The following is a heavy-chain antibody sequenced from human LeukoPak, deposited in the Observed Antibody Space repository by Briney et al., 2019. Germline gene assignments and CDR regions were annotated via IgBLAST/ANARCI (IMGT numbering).Heavy chain of an antibody. V-gene: IGHV3-48*03. D-gene: IGHD3-10*02. Sequence: PGGSLRRSGAASGFTFSSYEMNWLRQAPGKGLEGVSYISSSGSTIYYADSVKGRFTISRDNAKNSLYLQMNSLRAEDTAVYYCAELGITMIGGVWGKGTTVTISS. CDR2: ISSSGSTI. J-gene: IGHJ6*04. CDR3: AELGITMIGGV. CDR1: GFTFSSYE.